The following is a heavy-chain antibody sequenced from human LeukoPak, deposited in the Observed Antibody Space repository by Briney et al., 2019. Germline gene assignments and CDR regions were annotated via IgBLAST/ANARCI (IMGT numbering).Heavy chain of an antibody. CDR3: ATKSSGYGLDAFDI. V-gene: IGHV1-69-2*01. CDR1: GYTFTDYY. Sequence: ASVKISCKVSGYTFTDYYMHWVQQAHGKGLEWMGLVDPEDGETIYAEKFQGRVTITADTSTDTAYMELSSLRSEDTAVYYCATKSSGYGLDAFDIWGQGTMVTVSS. D-gene: IGHD5-12*01. CDR2: VDPEDGET. J-gene: IGHJ3*02.